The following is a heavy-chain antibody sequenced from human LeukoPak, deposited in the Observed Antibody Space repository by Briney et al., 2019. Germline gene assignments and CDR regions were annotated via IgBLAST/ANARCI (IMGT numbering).Heavy chain of an antibody. D-gene: IGHD6-13*01. Sequence: PGGSLRPSCAASGFTFSNAWMSWVRQAPGKGLEWVGRIKSKTDGGTTDYAAPVKGRFTISRDDSKNTLYLQMNSLKTEDTAVYYCTTRKESIAAAGTVDYWGQGTLVTVSS. CDR3: TTRKESIAAAGTVDY. CDR1: GFTFSNAW. J-gene: IGHJ4*02. V-gene: IGHV3-15*01. CDR2: IKSKTDGGTT.